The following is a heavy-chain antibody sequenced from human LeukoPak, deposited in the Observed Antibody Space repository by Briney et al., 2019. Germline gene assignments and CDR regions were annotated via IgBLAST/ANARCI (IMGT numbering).Heavy chain of an antibody. J-gene: IGHJ4*02. CDR3: ARQLWFGEHVDY. CDR2: IYYSAST. CDR1: GGSISSRSYY. Sequence: SETLSLSCTVPGGSISSRSYYWGWIRQPPGKRLESTGSIYYSASTYYNPSLKSRVTISVDTAKNQFSLKLSSVTAADTAVYYCARQLWFGEHVDYWGQGTLVTVSS. V-gene: IGHV4-39*01. D-gene: IGHD3-10*01.